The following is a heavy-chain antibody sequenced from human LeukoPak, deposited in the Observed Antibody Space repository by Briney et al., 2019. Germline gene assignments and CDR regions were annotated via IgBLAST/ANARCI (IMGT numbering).Heavy chain of an antibody. V-gene: IGHV5-10-1*01. CDR2: IDPSDSYT. Sequence: GESLRISCQGSGYSFTSYWISWVRQMPGKGLEWMGRIDPSDSYTNYSPSFQGHVTISADKSISTAYLQWSSLKASDTAMYYCARRSITGTDYYYYGMDVWGQGTTVTVSS. CDR1: GYSFTSYW. J-gene: IGHJ6*02. CDR3: ARRSITGTDYYYYGMDV. D-gene: IGHD1/OR15-1a*01.